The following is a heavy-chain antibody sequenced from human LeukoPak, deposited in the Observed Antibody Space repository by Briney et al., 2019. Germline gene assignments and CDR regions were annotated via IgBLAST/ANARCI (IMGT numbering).Heavy chain of an antibody. CDR2: ISSSGSTI. V-gene: IGHV3-11*04. CDR3: ARTYYYMDV. J-gene: IGHJ6*03. Sequence: EWVSYISSSGSTIYYADSVKGRFTISRDNAKNSLYLQMNSLRAEDTAVYYCARTYYYMDVWGKGTTVTVSS.